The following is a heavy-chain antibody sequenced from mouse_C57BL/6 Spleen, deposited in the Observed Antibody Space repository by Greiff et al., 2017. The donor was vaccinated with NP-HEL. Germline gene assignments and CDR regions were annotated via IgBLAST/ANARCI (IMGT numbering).Heavy chain of an antibody. CDR1: GYAFSSSW. CDR2: IYPGDGDT. V-gene: IGHV1-82*01. J-gene: IGHJ4*01. D-gene: IGHD2-4*01. CDR3: ARYDSYYAMDY. Sequence: VMLVESGPELVKPGASVKISCKASGYAFSSSWMNWVKQRPGKGLEWIGRIYPGDGDTNYNGKFKGKATLTADKSSSTAYMQLSSLTSEDSAVYFCARYDSYYAMDYWGQGTSVTVSS.